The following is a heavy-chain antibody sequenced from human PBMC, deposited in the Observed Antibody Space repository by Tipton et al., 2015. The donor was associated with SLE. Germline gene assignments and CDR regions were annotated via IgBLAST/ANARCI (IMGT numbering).Heavy chain of an antibody. Sequence: SLRLSCTASGFTFGDYAMSWVRQAPGKGLEWVGFIRSKAYGGTTEYAASVKGRFTISRDDSKSIAYLQMNSLKTEDTAVYYCTRAQNYYGSGWGQGTLVTVSS. CDR2: IRSKAYGGTT. J-gene: IGHJ4*02. CDR3: TRAQNYYGSG. V-gene: IGHV3-49*04. D-gene: IGHD3-10*01. CDR1: GFTFGDYA.